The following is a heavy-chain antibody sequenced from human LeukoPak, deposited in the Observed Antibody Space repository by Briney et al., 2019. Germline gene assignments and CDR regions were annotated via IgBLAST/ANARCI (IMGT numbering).Heavy chain of an antibody. CDR1: GGSISSYY. D-gene: IGHD1-26*01. V-gene: IGHV4-4*07. Sequence: PSETLSLTCTVSGGSISSYYWSWIRQPAGKGLEWIGRIYTSGSTNYNPSLKNRVTISVDTSKDQFSLRLTSVTAADTAMYYCARSFLGDWYFDLWGRGTLVTVSS. CDR2: IYTSGST. CDR3: ARSFLGDWYFDL. J-gene: IGHJ2*01.